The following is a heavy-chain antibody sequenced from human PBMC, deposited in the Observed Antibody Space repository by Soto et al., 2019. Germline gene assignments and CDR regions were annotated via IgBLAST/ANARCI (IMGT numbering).Heavy chain of an antibody. CDR3: ADFTWGDYYLP. Sequence: EVQLVASGGGLVQPGGSLRLSCAASGFRLSDHYMDWVRQAPGKGLDWIGRITDEAYGFTTDYAASVKGRFTISRDDSQTSLYLQINSLKTEDTAVYYCADFTWGDYYLPWSQGTLITVSS. V-gene: IGHV3-72*01. J-gene: IGHJ1*01. CDR2: ITDEAYGFTT. CDR1: GFRLSDHY. D-gene: IGHD3-22*01.